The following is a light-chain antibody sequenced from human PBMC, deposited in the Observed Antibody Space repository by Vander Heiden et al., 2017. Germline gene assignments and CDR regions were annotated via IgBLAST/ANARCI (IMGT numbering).Light chain of an antibody. Sequence: IVLTQSPATLSLSPGERATFSCRASQSVSSYLAWYQQKHGKAPRLPIYDASNRATGIPARFSGSGYGTDFTLTISSREPEDFAVYYCQQPRNWPPITFGQGTLMEIK. CDR2: DAS. CDR1: QSVSSY. V-gene: IGKV3-11*01. J-gene: IGKJ5*01. CDR3: QQPRNWPPIT.